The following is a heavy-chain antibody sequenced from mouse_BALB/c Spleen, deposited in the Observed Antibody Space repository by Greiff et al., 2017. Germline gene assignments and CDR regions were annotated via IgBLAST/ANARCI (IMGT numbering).Heavy chain of an antibody. V-gene: IGHV5-6-5*01. CDR2: ISSGGST. CDR3: ARGGYYGNYEAMDY. Sequence: VKLVESGGGLVKPGGSLKLSCAASGFTFSSYAMSWVRQTPEKRLEWVASISSGGSTYYPDSVKGRFTISRDNARNILYLQMSSLRSEDTAMYYCARGGYYGNYEAMDYWGQGTSVTVSS. J-gene: IGHJ4*01. D-gene: IGHD2-1*01. CDR1: GFTFSSYA.